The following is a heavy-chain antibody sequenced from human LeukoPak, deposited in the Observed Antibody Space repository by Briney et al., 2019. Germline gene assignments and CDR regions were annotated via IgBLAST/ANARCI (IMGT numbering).Heavy chain of an antibody. V-gene: IGHV3-30*04. CDR3: AKGSNNYPDNFDY. D-gene: IGHD1-1*01. CDR2: ISYDGSNK. CDR1: GFTFSSYA. Sequence: GRSLRLSCAASGFTFSSYAMHWVRQAPGKGLEWVAVISYDGSNKYYADSVKGRFTISRDNSKNTLYLQMNSLRAEDTAVYYCAKGSNNYPDNFDYWGQGTLVTVSS. J-gene: IGHJ4*02.